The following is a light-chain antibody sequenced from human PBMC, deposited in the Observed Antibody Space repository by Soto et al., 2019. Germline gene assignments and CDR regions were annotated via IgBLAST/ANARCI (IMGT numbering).Light chain of an antibody. CDR3: PVWDISAGQVV. CDR1: NIGSKS. V-gene: IGLV3-21*02. J-gene: IGLJ2*01. Sequence: SYELTQPPSVSVAPGQTATVTCGADNIGSKSVHWYQKKAGQAPLLVVFADSDRPPGIPARFSAFNSGNTATLTISMVEDGDEADYYCPVWDISAGQVVFGGGTKVTVL. CDR2: ADS.